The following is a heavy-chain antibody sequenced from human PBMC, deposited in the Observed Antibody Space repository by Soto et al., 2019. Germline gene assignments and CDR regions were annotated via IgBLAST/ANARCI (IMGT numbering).Heavy chain of an antibody. J-gene: IGHJ4*02. CDR3: ASRPDFDY. CDR1: GFTFSSYG. Sequence: GGSLRLSCAAFGFTFSSYGMSWVRQAPGKGLEWVSVISAGGGTTYYADSVKGRFTISRDNSKNTLYVQMNSLRAEDTAVYYCASRPDFDYWGQGALVTVSS. V-gene: IGHV3-23*01. CDR2: ISAGGGTT.